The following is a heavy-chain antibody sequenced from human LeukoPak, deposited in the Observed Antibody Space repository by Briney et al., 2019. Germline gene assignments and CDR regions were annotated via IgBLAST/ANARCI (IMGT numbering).Heavy chain of an antibody. V-gene: IGHV3-15*01. CDR2: IKSKIDGETK. J-gene: IGHJ1*01. CDR1: GFTFSDAW. Sequence: PGGSLRLSCAASGFTFSDAWMSWVRQAPGKGLEWVGRIKSKIDGETKDYDTAMKDRFSISRDDSKNTLYLQMNSLKTEDTAVYYCLFSIFQHWGQGTLVTVSS. CDR3: LFSIFQH. D-gene: IGHD3-10*02.